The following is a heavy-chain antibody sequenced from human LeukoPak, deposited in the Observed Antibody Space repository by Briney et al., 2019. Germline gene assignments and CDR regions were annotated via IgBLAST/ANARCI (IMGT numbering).Heavy chain of an antibody. Sequence: GGSLRLSCAASGFTFSSYSMNWVRQAPGKGLQWVANIKQEGSEKYYVDSVKGRFTISRDNAKNSLYLQMNSLRAEDTAVYHCARRYFDLWGRGTLVTVSS. J-gene: IGHJ2*01. V-gene: IGHV3-7*01. CDR3: ARRYFDL. CDR2: IKQEGSEK. CDR1: GFTFSSYS.